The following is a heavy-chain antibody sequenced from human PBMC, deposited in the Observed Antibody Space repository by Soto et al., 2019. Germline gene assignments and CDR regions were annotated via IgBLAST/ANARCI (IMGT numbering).Heavy chain of an antibody. V-gene: IGHV3-23*01. Sequence: PGGSLRLSCAASGFTFSSYAMSWVRQAPGEGLEWVSAISGSGGSTYYADSVKGRFTISRDNSKNTLYLQMNSLRAEDTAVYYCARNGGSGYYVHFDYWGQGTLVTVSS. CDR3: ARNGGSGYYVHFDY. CDR2: ISGSGGST. D-gene: IGHD3-22*01. J-gene: IGHJ4*02. CDR1: GFTFSSYA.